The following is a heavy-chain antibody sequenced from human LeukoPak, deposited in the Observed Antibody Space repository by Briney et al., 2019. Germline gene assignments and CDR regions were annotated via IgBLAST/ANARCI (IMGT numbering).Heavy chain of an antibody. CDR3: ARLGYTKSSNYYYYYLDV. J-gene: IGHJ6*03. Sequence: SETLSLTCGFSGASLSGYYWNWIRQPPGKGLEWIGEINQSGRTNYNSSLKSRVTISADMSKNQFSLKLSSVTAADTAVYYCARLGYTKSSNYYYYYLDVWGKGTSVTVSS. CDR2: INQSGRT. V-gene: IGHV4-34*01. CDR1: GASLSGYY. D-gene: IGHD6-13*01.